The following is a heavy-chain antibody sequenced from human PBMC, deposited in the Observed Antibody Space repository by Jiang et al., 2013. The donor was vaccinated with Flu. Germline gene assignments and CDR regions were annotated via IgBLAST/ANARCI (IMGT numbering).Heavy chain of an antibody. V-gene: IGHV1-69*04. D-gene: IGHD1-14*01. CDR1: GGTLSNFV. CDR3: AKEEPAGPLAITGGGFHV. J-gene: IGHJ4*02. CDR2: IIPVPDMS. Sequence: SGAEVKKPGSSVKVSCKASGGTLSNFVINWVRQAPGQGLEWLGRIIPVPDMSNYAQNFQGRLKFSADTSTSTVYMELNTLRSDDTAFHYCAKEEPAGPLAITGGGFHVWGQGTLGHRLF.